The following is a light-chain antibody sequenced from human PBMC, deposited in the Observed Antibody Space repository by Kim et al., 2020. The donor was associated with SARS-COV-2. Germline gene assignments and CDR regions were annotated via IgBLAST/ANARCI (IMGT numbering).Light chain of an antibody. Sequence: AAVGDRVTITCRASRDISNSVAWYQQKPGKAPKSLIFVASNLQSGVPPRFSGAGSGTDFSLTINGLQPEDFATYFCQQYVSYPNTFGQGTRLDIK. J-gene: IGKJ5*01. CDR1: RDISNS. V-gene: IGKV1D-16*01. CDR3: QQYVSYPNT. CDR2: VAS.